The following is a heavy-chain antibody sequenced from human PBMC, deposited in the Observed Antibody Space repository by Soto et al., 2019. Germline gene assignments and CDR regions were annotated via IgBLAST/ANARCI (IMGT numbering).Heavy chain of an antibody. CDR1: GGSISSYF. CDR2: VYYTGTT. D-gene: IGHD6-13*01. CDR3: ARDLEAVPSAFDY. J-gene: IGHJ4*02. Sequence: SETLSLTCTVSGGSISSYFYIWVRQPPGKGLEWIGSVYYTGTTDYNPSLKSRVTISVDTSKTQFSLNLRSVTAADTAVYYCARDLEAVPSAFDYWGRGTLVTVYS. V-gene: IGHV4-59*01.